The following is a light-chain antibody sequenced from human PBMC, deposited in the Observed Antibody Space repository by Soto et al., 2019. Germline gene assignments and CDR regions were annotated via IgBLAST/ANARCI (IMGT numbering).Light chain of an antibody. CDR2: DNY. Sequence: QLVLTQPPSVSAAPGQTVTISCSGSSSNIGNSYVSWYQQLPGTAPRLVIFDNYKRPSEIPDRFSGSKSVTSATLDITGLQPGDEADYYCGTWDSSLDAAVFGGGTKLTVL. V-gene: IGLV1-51*01. J-gene: IGLJ2*01. CDR3: GTWDSSLDAAV. CDR1: SSNIGNSY.